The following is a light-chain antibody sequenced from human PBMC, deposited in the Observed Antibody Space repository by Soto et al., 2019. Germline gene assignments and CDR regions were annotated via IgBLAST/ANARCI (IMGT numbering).Light chain of an antibody. CDR1: QAFSSVS. Sequence: EIVLTQSPGTLSLSPGETATLSCTASQAFSSVSLAWYQQKPGQSPRLLIYETSSRATGIPDRFSGSGSGTDFALTISRLEPEDFAVYYCLYHGSSTHFTFGPGTRVDIK. CDR2: ETS. J-gene: IGKJ3*01. V-gene: IGKV3-20*01. CDR3: LYHGSSTHFT.